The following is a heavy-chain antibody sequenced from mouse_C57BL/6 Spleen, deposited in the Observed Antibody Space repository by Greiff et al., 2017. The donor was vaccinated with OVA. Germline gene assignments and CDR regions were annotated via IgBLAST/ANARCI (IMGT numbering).Heavy chain of an antibody. CDR1: GYTFTSYW. J-gene: IGHJ4*01. V-gene: IGHV1-53*01. CDR3: AIGEYSYFYDYAVDY. Sequence: QVQLKQPGPDLVKPGASVKLSCKASGYTFTSYWMHWVKQRPGHGLEWIGNINTSNGGTNYNEKFKSKATMTVDTSYSTAYMQLSSLTSEDTAVXDYAIGEYSYFYDYAVDYWGQGTSVTVSS. D-gene: IGHD2-12*01. CDR2: INTSNGGT.